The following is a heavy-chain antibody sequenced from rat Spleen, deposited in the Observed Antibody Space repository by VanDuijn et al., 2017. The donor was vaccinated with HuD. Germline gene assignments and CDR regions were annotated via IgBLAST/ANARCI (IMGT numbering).Heavy chain of an antibody. CDR3: AVSGYGY. Sequence: EVQLVESGGGLVQPGRSLKLSCAASGFTLSNYGMHWIRQAPTKGLEWVASINPDGGSTSYPDSVKGRFTISRDNAENTVYLQMNSLRSEDTATYYCAVSGYGYWGQGVMVTVSS. J-gene: IGHJ2*01. CDR1: GFTLSNYG. CDR2: INPDGGST. V-gene: IGHV5-19*01. D-gene: IGHD4-3*01.